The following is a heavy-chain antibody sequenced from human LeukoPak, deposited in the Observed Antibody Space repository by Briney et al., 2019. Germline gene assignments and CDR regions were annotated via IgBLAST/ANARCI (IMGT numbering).Heavy chain of an antibody. V-gene: IGHV4-34*01. CDR2: INHSEST. CDR1: GGSFSSYY. D-gene: IGHD6-6*01. J-gene: IGHJ4*02. CDR3: ARAYSSSGLFHY. Sequence: PSETLSLTCAVYGGSFSSYYWSWICQPPGKGLEWIGEINHSESTHYNPSLKSRVTISIDTSKNQLSLKLSSVTAADTAMYYCARAYSSSGLFHYWGQGTLVAVSS.